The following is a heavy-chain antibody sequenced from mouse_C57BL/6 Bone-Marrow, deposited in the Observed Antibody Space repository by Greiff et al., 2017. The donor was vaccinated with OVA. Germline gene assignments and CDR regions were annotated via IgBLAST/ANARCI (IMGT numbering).Heavy chain of an antibody. V-gene: IGHV5-6*01. CDR1: GFTFSSYG. CDR2: ISSGGSYT. D-gene: IGHD2-3*01. Sequence: EVKLMESGGDLVKPGGSLKLSCAASGFTFSSYGMSWVRQTPDKRLEWVATISSGGSYTYYPDSVKGRFTISRDNAKNTLYLQMSSLKSEDTAMYSCARHILYDSYYRFAYWGQGTLVTVSA. J-gene: IGHJ3*01. CDR3: ARHILYDSYYRFAY.